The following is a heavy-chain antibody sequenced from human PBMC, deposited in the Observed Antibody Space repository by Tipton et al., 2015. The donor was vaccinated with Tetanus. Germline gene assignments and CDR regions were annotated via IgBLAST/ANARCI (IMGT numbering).Heavy chain of an antibody. CDR1: GGSISNYY. CDR3: ARHWGMPLGAYAXNY. J-gene: IGHJ4*01. V-gene: IGHV4-59*08. Sequence: TLSLTCNVSGGSISNYYWTWIRQSPGKGLEWLGYIYSSGSTSYNPSLRSRATMSVDTSKNQVSLRVTSVTAADTARYYCARHWGMPLGAYAXNYWXXGALVTVSS. CDR2: IYSSGST. D-gene: IGHD3-16*01.